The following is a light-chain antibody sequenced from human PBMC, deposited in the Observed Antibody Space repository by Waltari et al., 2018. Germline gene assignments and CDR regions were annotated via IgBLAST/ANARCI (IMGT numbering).Light chain of an antibody. CDR3: QQYYSTPIT. CDR2: WAS. J-gene: IGKJ5*01. Sequence: DIVMTQSPDSLAVSLGERATINCKSSQSVLYSSNNKNDLAWYQQKPGQPPKLLIYWASTLESGVPDRFSGSGSGTEFTLTISSLQAEDVAVYYGQQYYSTPITFGQGTRLEIK. V-gene: IGKV4-1*01. CDR1: QSVLYSSNNKND.